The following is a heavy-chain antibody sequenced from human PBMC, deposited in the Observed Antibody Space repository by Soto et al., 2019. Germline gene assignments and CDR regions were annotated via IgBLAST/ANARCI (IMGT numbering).Heavy chain of an antibody. V-gene: IGHV5-51*01. D-gene: IGHD5-12*01. CDR1: GYSFTSYW. Sequence: PGESLKISCKGSGYSFTSYWIGWVRQMPGKGLEWMGIIYPGDSDTRYSPSFQGRVTISADKSISTAYLQWSSLKASDTAMYYCARFPSRYSGYAENYYYYGMDVWGQGTTVTVAS. CDR2: IYPGDSDT. J-gene: IGHJ6*02. CDR3: ARFPSRYSGYAENYYYYGMDV.